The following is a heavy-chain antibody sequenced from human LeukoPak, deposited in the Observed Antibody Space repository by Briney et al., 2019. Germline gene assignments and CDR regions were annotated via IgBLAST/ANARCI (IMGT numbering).Heavy chain of an antibody. V-gene: IGHV3-30*03. Sequence: PGRSLRLSCAASGFTFSSYGMHWVRQAPGKGLEWVAVISYDGSNKYYADSVKGRFTISRDNSKNTLNVQMNSLRAGDTAVYYCATLPGGGSPHSADYWGQGTLVTVSS. CDR3: ATLPGGGSPHSADY. D-gene: IGHD1-26*01. CDR1: GFTFSSYG. J-gene: IGHJ4*02. CDR2: ISYDGSNK.